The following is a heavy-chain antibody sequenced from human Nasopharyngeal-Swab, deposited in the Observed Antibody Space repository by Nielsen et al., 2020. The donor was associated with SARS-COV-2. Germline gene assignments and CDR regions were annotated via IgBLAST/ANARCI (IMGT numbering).Heavy chain of an antibody. V-gene: IGHV3-23*01. CDR1: GFTFSSYA. Sequence: GESLKISCAASGFTFSSYAMSWVRQAPGKGLEWVSAISCSGGSTYYADSVKGRFTISRDNSKNTLYLQMNSLRAEDTAVYYCAKVDYGSGSYSPYYWGQGTLVTVSS. J-gene: IGHJ4*02. CDR2: ISCSGGST. D-gene: IGHD3-10*01. CDR3: AKVDYGSGSYSPYY.